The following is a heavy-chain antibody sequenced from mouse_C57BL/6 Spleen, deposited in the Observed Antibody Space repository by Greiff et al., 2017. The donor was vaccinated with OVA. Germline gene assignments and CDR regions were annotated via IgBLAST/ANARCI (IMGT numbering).Heavy chain of an antibody. CDR2: ISDGGSYT. CDR1: GFTFSSYA. D-gene: IGHD1-1*01. CDR3: ARDDYYGSSPYAMDY. V-gene: IGHV5-4*01. Sequence: EVKLVESGGGLVKPGGSLKLSCAASGFTFSSYAMSWVRQTPDKRLEWVATISDGGSYTYYPDNVKGRFTISRDNAKNNLYLQMSHLKSEDTAMYYCARDDYYGSSPYAMDYWGQGTSVTVSS. J-gene: IGHJ4*01.